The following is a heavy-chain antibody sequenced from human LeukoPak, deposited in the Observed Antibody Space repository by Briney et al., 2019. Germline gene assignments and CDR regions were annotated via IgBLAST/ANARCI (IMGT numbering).Heavy chain of an antibody. CDR3: AREGPNLYSSSWAPIPHYYYYGMDV. CDR1: GGSISSYY. V-gene: IGHV4-4*07. D-gene: IGHD6-13*01. J-gene: IGHJ6*02. Sequence: SETLSLTCTVSGGSISSYYWSWIRQPAGKGLEWIGRIYTSGSTNYNPSLKSRVTMSVDTSKNQFSLKLSSVTAADTAVYYCAREGPNLYSSSWAPIPHYYYYGMDVWGRGTTVTVSS. CDR2: IYTSGST.